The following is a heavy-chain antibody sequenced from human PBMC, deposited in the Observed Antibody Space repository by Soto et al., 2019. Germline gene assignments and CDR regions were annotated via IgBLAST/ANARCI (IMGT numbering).Heavy chain of an antibody. V-gene: IGHV4-31*03. CDR1: GGSISSGGYY. CDR3: ARDSGDILTTPTHDFDY. J-gene: IGHJ4*02. D-gene: IGHD3-9*01. CDR2: IYYSGST. Sequence: QVQLQESGPGLVKPSQTLSLTCTVSGGSISSGGYYWSWILQHPGKGLEWIGYIYYSGSTYYNPSLKSRVTISVDTSKNQFSLKLSSVTAADTAVYYCARDSGDILTTPTHDFDYWGQGNLVTVSS.